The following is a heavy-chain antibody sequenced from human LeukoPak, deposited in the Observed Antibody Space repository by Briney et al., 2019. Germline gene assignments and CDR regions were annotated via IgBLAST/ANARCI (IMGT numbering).Heavy chain of an antibody. V-gene: IGHV3-30*18. CDR3: AKDLSPYNWRSYYYYGMDV. CDR1: GFTFSSYG. CDR2: ISYDGSNK. D-gene: IGHD1-20*01. Sequence: GGSLRLSCAASGFTFSSYGMHWVRQAPGKGLEWVAVISYDGSNKYYADSVKGRFTISGDNSKNTLYLQMNSLRAEDTAVYYCAKDLSPYNWRSYYYYGMDVWGQGTTVTVSS. J-gene: IGHJ6*02.